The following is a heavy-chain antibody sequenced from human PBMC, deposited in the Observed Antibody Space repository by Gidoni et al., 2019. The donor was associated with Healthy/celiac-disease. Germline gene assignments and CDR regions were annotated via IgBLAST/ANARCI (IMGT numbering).Heavy chain of an antibody. V-gene: IGHV5-51*01. CDR1: GYSFTSYW. CDR2: IYPGDSDT. Sequence: EVQLVQSGAEVKKHGESPKSSCKGSGYSFTSYWIGWVRQVPGKGLEWKGIIYPGDSDTSYSPSFQCQVTISADKSISTAYLQWSSLKASDTAMYYCASPTIGYFAFDIWGQGTMVTVSS. D-gene: IGHD1-26*01. CDR3: ASPTIGYFAFDI. J-gene: IGHJ3*02.